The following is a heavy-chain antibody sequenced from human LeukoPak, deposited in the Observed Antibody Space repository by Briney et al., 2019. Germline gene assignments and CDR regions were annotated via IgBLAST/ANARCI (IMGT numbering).Heavy chain of an antibody. Sequence: SVTLSFTCTVSGGSISSYYWSWIRQSPGKGLEWNGYIYYCGSTNYNPSLKSRVTISVDTSKNQSRVKLSSVAAADTAVYYCARVGSWIQLWYFDYYGQGTLVTVSS. CDR3: ARVGSWIQLWYFDY. V-gene: IGHV4-59*01. J-gene: IGHJ4*02. D-gene: IGHD5-18*01. CDR1: GGSISSYY. CDR2: IYYCGST.